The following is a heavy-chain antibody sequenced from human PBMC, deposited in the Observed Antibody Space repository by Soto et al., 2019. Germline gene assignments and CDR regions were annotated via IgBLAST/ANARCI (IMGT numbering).Heavy chain of an antibody. D-gene: IGHD3-10*01. CDR1: GGSISSSRYY. J-gene: IGHJ4*02. Sequence: SETLSLTCTVSGGSISSSRYYWGWIRQPPGKGLEWIGNIYYSGSAYYNPSLKSRVTIFVDTSKNQFSLNLSSVTAADTAVYYCARTYYYRSGSYSNFDYWGQGTLVTVS. CDR3: ARTYYYRSGSYSNFDY. CDR2: IYYSGSA. V-gene: IGHV4-39*01.